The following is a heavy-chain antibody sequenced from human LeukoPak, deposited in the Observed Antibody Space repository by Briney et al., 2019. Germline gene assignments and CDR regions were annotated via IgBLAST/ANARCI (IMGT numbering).Heavy chain of an antibody. D-gene: IGHD3-16*02. V-gene: IGHV1-2*06. CDR2: INPNSGGT. J-gene: IGHJ4*02. CDR1: GYTFTGYY. Sequence: ASVKVSCKASGYTFTGYYMRWVRQAPGQGLEWMGRINPNSGGTNYAQKIQGRVTMTRDTSISTAYMELSRLRSDDTAVYYCARGGVYDYVWGSYRQPDFWGQGTLVTVSS. CDR3: ARGGVYDYVWGSYRQPDF.